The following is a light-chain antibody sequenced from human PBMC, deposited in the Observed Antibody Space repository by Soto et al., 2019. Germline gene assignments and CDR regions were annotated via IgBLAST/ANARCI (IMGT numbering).Light chain of an antibody. CDR3: QHYQRYPPS. J-gene: IGKJ4*01. CDR2: AAT. V-gene: IGKV1-16*01. CDR1: HTININ. Sequence: DIQMTQSPSSLSASVGDRVTITCRASHTININLVWFQQKPGKAPKSLFYAATNLQSGVPSRFSGRGGGTDFSLTISSLQPEDVATYYCQHYQRYPPSFGGGTKLDIK.